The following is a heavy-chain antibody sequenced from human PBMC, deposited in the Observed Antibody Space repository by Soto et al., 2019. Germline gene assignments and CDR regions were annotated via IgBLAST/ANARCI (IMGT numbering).Heavy chain of an antibody. D-gene: IGHD2-15*01. CDR2: IYYSGST. J-gene: IGHJ6*03. Sequence: SETLSLTCTVSGGSISSYYWSWIRQPPGKGLEWIGYIYYSGSTNYNPSLKSRVTISVDTSKNQFSLKLSFVTAADTAVYYCARVLYCSGGSCYSGVHTYYYYYMDVWGKGTTVTVSS. V-gene: IGHV4-59*01. CDR1: GGSISSYY. CDR3: ARVLYCSGGSCYSGVHTYYYYYMDV.